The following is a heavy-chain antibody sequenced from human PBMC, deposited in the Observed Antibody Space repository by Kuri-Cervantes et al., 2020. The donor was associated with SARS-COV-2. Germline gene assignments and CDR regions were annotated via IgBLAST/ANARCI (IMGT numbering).Heavy chain of an antibody. J-gene: IGHJ4*02. V-gene: IGHV1-46*01. CDR2: INPSGGGT. CDR3: AKVGSWRQYDY. Sequence: ASVKVSCKASGYTFTTYYLHWVRQAPGQGPEWMGAINPSGGGTTYAQKFQGRVTMTRDTSTSTVYMDLSSLTSEDTAVYYCAKVGSWRQYDYWGQGTLVTVSS. D-gene: IGHD6-13*01. CDR1: GYTFTTYY.